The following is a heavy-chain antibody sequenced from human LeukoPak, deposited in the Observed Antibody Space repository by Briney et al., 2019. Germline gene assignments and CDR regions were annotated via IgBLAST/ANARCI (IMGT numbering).Heavy chain of an antibody. CDR3: ARVSSTYYYDNRVWFDS. D-gene: IGHD3-22*01. J-gene: IGHJ5*01. CDR2: IYYIGST. CDR1: GGSISSSSYY. Sequence: SETLSLTCTVSGGSISSSSYYWIWIPQPPGQGLEWIGYIYYIGSTNYNPSLKSRVTISVDTSKNQFSLKLSSVTAADTAVYYCARVSSTYYYDNRVWFDSWGQGTLVTVSS. V-gene: IGHV4-61*01.